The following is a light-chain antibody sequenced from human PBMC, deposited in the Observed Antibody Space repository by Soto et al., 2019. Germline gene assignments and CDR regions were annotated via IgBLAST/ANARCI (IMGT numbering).Light chain of an antibody. CDR1: SSDVGGYKF. Sequence: QSALTQPASVSGSRGQSITISCTGTSSDVGGYKFVSWYQQHPGKAPKLMIYEVSNRPSGVSNRFSGSKSGNTASLTISGLQAEDEADYYCSSYKSSSTPNNYVFGTGTKVTVL. CDR3: SSYKSSSTPNNYV. CDR2: EVS. J-gene: IGLJ1*01. V-gene: IGLV2-14*01.